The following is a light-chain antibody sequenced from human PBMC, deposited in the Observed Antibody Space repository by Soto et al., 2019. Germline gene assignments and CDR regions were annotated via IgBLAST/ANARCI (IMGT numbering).Light chain of an antibody. CDR3: GTWDSSLSAWV. J-gene: IGLJ3*02. V-gene: IGLV1-51*01. CDR1: SSNIGNNH. Sequence: QSVLTQPPSVSAAPGQKVTISCSGSSSNIGNNHASWYQHLPGTAPKLLIFDNDKRPSGIPDRFSGSKSGTSATLGITGLQTGDEADYYWGTWDSSLSAWVFGGGTKLTVL. CDR2: DND.